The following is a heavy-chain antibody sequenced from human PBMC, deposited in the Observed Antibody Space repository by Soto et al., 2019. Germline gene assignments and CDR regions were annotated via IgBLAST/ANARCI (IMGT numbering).Heavy chain of an antibody. D-gene: IGHD1-1*01. V-gene: IGHV1-18*04. CDR3: AREPNFSGIVRGTHLMDV. J-gene: IGHJ6*01. CDR1: AYTFTAHG. Sequence: ASVXVSCKSSAYTFTAHGSICVLLAPGHGLEWMGWISAYNVDTHYVQRFQGRLTMTTDTSTSTAYMELRSLTSDDTAVYYGAREPNFSGIVRGTHLMDVWGQGTTVTVYS. CDR2: ISAYNVDT.